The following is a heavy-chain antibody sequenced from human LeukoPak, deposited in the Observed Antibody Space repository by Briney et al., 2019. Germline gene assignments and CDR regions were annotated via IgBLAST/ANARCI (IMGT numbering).Heavy chain of an antibody. D-gene: IGHD2-8*01. Sequence: SETLSLTCTVSGGSISSYYWNWIRQPPGKGLEWIGYISYSGSTNANPSLKSRVTMSVDTSKNQFSLSLTSLTAADTAVYYCARRVLMSSTGVPDTWLDPWGQGTLVTVSS. CDR3: ARRVLMSSTGVPDTWLDP. CDR2: ISYSGST. J-gene: IGHJ5*02. CDR1: GGSISSYY. V-gene: IGHV4-59*12.